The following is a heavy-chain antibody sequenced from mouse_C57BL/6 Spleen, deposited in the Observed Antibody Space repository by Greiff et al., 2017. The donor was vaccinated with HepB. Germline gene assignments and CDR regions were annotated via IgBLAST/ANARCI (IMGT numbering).Heavy chain of an antibody. J-gene: IGHJ1*03. CDR3: ARHEGRRLYDGYLWYFDV. CDR1: GYTFTEYT. V-gene: IGHV1-62-2*01. D-gene: IGHD2-3*01. Sequence: QVQLQQSGAELVKPGASVKLSCTASGYTFTEYTIHWVKQRSGQGLEWIGWFYPGSGSIKYNEKFKDKATLTADKSSSTVYMELSRWTSEDSAVYVCARHEGRRLYDGYLWYFDVWGTGTTVTVSS. CDR2: FYPGSGSI.